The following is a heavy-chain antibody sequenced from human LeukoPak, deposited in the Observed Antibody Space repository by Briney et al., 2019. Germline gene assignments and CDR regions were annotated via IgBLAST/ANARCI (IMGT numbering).Heavy chain of an antibody. D-gene: IGHD6-13*01. CDR2: FDPEVGKT. Sequence: GASVKVSCKVSGYTLTELSMHWVRQAPGKGLEWMGGFDPEVGKTIYAQKFQGRVTITRNTSISTAYMELSSLRSEDTAVYYCARAAAGKPNYYYYYYMDVWGKGTTVTVSS. J-gene: IGHJ6*03. CDR3: ARAAAGKPNYYYYYYMDV. CDR1: GYTLTELS. V-gene: IGHV1-24*01.